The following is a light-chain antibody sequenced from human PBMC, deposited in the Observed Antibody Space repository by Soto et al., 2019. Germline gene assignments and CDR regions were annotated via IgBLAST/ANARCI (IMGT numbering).Light chain of an antibody. J-gene: IGKJ1*01. Sequence: EIVLTQSPGTLSLSPGERATLSCRASQGVTTSYLAWYQQKPGQAPRLLIYGASTRATGIPDRFSGSGSGSDFTLTISRLEPEDSAVYYCQQYDNSPWTFDQGTKVEIK. V-gene: IGKV3-20*01. CDR3: QQYDNSPWT. CDR2: GAS. CDR1: QGVTTSY.